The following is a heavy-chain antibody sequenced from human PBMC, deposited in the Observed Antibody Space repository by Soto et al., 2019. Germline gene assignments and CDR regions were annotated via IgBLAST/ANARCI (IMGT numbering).Heavy chain of an antibody. CDR1: GFTFSSHE. CDR2: ISSSGSTI. J-gene: IGHJ6*02. V-gene: IGHV3-48*03. Sequence: PGGSLRLSCAASGFTFSSHEMNWVRQAPGKGLEWVSYISSSGSTIYYADSVKGRFTISRDNAKNSLYLQMNGLRAEDTAVYYCARVRIVVVTTYPGDYYGMDVWGQGTTVTVSS. CDR3: ARVRIVVVTTYPGDYYGMDV. D-gene: IGHD2-21*02.